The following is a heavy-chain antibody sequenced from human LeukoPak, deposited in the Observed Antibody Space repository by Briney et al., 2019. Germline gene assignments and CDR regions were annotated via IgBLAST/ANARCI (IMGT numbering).Heavy chain of an antibody. CDR3: AKDIEGYGSGSLFEY. V-gene: IGHV3-9*01. CDR2: ISWNSGSV. J-gene: IGHJ4*02. D-gene: IGHD3-10*01. CDR1: GFTFDDYA. Sequence: QSGGSLRLSCAASGFTFDDYAMHWVRQAPGKGLEWVSGISWNSGSVGYADSVKGRFTISRDNAKNSLYLQMNSLRAEDTALYYCAKDIEGYGSGSLFEYWGQGTLVTVSS.